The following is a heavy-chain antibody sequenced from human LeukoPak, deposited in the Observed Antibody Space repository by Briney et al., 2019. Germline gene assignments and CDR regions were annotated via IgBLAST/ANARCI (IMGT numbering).Heavy chain of an antibody. CDR3: ARTREQWQVLDY. CDR1: GFTFSSYA. V-gene: IGHV3-23*01. Sequence: PGGSLRLSCVASGFTFSSYAMSWVRQAPGKGLEWVSAISGSGGSTYYADSVKGRFTISRDNSKNMVYLQMNSLRAEDTAVYYCARTREQWQVLDYWGQGTLVTVSS. D-gene: IGHD6-19*01. CDR2: ISGSGGST. J-gene: IGHJ4*02.